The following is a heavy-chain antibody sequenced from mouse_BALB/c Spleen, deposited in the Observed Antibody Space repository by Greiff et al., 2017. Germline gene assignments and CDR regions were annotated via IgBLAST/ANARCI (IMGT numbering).Heavy chain of an antibody. J-gene: IGHJ3*01. CDR2: ISSGSSTI. V-gene: IGHV5-17*02. D-gene: IGHD2-4*01. CDR1: GFTFSSFG. Sequence: EVNVVESGGGLVQPGGSRKLSCAASGFTFSSFGMHWVRQAPEKGLEWVAYISSGSSTIYYADTVKGRFTISRDNPKNTLFLQMTSLRSEDTAMYYCAREGDYLAYWGQGTLVTVSA. CDR3: AREGDYLAY.